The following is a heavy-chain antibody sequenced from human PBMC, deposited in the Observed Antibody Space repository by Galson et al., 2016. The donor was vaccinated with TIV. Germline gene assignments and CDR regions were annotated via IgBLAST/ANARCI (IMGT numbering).Heavy chain of an antibody. D-gene: IGHD3-22*01. Sequence: SLRLSCAASGFTFSHFGMHWARQSPGKGLEWLAVILYDGSSQFYADSVEGRFAISRDNSKNTLYLQMNSLGAEDTALYYCAKSGDSRSIDSWGQGTLVIVSS. J-gene: IGHJ4*02. CDR3: AKSGDSRSIDS. CDR1: GFTFSHFG. CDR2: ILYDGSSQ. V-gene: IGHV3-30*18.